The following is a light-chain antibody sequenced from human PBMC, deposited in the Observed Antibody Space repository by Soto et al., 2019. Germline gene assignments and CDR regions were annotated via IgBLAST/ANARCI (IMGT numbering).Light chain of an antibody. CDR2: VAS. CDR3: QQYNIYPLT. CDR1: QVINSW. J-gene: IGKJ4*01. V-gene: IGKV1D-16*01. Sequence: DVQMTQSPSSLSASVGDRVTITCRASQVINSWLAWYQQKPGKAPKSLIYVASSLQTGVPLRFSGSGSGTVFTLTISSLQPEDSATYYCQQYNIYPLTFGGGTKVEIK.